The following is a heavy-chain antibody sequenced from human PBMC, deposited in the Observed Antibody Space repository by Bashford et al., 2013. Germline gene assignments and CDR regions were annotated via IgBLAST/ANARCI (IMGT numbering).Heavy chain of an antibody. J-gene: IGHJ4*02. CDR2: IRGIVGGT. Sequence: WSGQAPGRGLEWISSIRGIVGGTFYADSVTGRFTISRDNSKNTLSLQMTSLRAEDTAVYYCAKLFYQDSGAFDSWGQGTLVTVSS. V-gene: IGHV3-23*01. D-gene: IGHD5-12*01. CDR3: AKLFYQDSGAFDS.